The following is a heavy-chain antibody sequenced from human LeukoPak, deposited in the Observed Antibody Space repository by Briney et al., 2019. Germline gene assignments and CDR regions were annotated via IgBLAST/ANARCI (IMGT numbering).Heavy chain of an antibody. V-gene: IGHV4-34*01. Sequence: PSETLSLTCAVYGGSFSGYYWSWIRQPPGKGLEWIGEINHSGSTNYNPSLKSRVTMSVDTSKNQVSLRLNSVTAADTAVYYCARDDPGDSIDYWGQGTRVTVSS. CDR3: ARDDPGDSIDY. D-gene: IGHD4-17*01. CDR1: GGSFSGYY. CDR2: INHSGST. J-gene: IGHJ4*02.